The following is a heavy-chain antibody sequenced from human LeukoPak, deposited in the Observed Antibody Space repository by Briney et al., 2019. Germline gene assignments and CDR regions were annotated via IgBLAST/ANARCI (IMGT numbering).Heavy chain of an antibody. CDR3: ARNSYGFLGIDY. J-gene: IGHJ4*02. V-gene: IGHV1-2*02. CDR1: GYTFTGYY. D-gene: IGHD5-18*01. CDR2: INPNSGGT. Sequence: GASVKVSCKASGYTFTGYYMHWVRQAPGQGLEWMGWINPNSGGTNYAQKFQGRVTITTDESTSTAYMELSSLRSEDTAVYYCARNSYGFLGIDYWGQGTLVTVSS.